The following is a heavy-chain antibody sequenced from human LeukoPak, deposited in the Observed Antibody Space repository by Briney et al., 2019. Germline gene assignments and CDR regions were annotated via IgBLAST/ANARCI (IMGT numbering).Heavy chain of an antibody. V-gene: IGHV1-2*02. CDR3: ARANFLYCSSSTCLFDY. CDR1: GYTFTSYY. D-gene: IGHD2-2*01. J-gene: IGHJ4*02. Sequence: ASVKVSCKASGYTFTSYYMHWVRQAPGQGFEWMGWINPNDGDTNYAQKLQGRVTMTRDTSISTAHMEVSRLRSDDTAVYYCARANFLYCSSSTCLFDYWGQGTLVTVSS. CDR2: INPNDGDT.